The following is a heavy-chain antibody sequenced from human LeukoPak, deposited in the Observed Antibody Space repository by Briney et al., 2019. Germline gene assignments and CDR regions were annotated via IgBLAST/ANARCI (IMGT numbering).Heavy chain of an antibody. CDR2: IYYSGST. J-gene: IGHJ6*03. CDR3: AREVWSSSAYYYYYMDV. CDR1: GGSISSSSYY. D-gene: IGHD6-6*01. V-gene: IGHV4-39*07. Sequence: SETLSLTCTVSGGSISSSSYYWGWIRQPPGKGLEWIGSIYYSGSTYYNPSLKSRVTISVDTSKNQFSLKLSSVTAADTAVYYCAREVWSSSAYYYYYMDVWGKGTTVTVSS.